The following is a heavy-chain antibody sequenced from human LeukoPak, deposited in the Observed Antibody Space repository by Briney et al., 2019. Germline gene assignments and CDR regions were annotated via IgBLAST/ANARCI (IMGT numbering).Heavy chain of an antibody. D-gene: IGHD3/OR15-3a*01. CDR3: SRELGPFSPFGF. CDR1: GGSISGTNW. Sequence: SETLSLTCGVSGGSISGTNWWSWVRQPPGQGLEWIGEISLRGLTNYNPSLRSRLTMSLDESKNQVSLNLTSVTAADTAVYYCSRELGPFSPFGFWGQGTLVSVHS. J-gene: IGHJ4*02. CDR2: ISLRGLT. V-gene: IGHV4-4*02.